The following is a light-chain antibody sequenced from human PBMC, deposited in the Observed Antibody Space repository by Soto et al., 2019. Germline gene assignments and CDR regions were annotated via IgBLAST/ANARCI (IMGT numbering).Light chain of an antibody. CDR2: DAS. Sequence: IVLTQSPATLSLSPGERAALSCRASQSVSTSLAWYQHKPGQAPRLIIYDASKRAPGIPARFSGSGSGTDFTLTISSPEPEDFAVYYCQVRDVWPTFCQETKVEI. J-gene: IGKJ1*01. CDR3: QVRDVWPT. CDR1: QSVSTS. V-gene: IGKV3-11*01.